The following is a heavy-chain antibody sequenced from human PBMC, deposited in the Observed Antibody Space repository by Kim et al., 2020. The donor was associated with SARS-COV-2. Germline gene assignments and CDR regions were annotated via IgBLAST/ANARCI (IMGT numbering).Heavy chain of an antibody. CDR1: GFIFSTYG. CDR2: VNGGGDTT. CDR3: VAPPRVRARPPWDH. J-gene: IGHJ4*02. D-gene: IGHD6-6*01. V-gene: IGHV3-23*01. Sequence: GGSLRLSCAGSGFIFSTYGMNWVRQAPGKGLEWVSGVNGGGDTTDYADSVKGRFTISRDNSKNMVFLQMNNLRADDTAVYYCVAPPRVRARPPWDHWGQGTLVTVSS.